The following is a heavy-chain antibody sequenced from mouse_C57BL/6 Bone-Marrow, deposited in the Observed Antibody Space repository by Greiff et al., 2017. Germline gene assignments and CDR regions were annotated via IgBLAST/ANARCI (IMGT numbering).Heavy chain of an antibody. CDR3: ARDVLRSAWFAY. D-gene: IGHD1-1*01. CDR1: GFTFSDYG. CDR2: ISSGSSTI. Sequence: DVKLVESGGGLVKPGGSLKLSCAASGFTFSDYGMHWVRQAPEKGLEWVAYISSGSSTIYYADTVKGRFTISRDNAKNTLFLQMTSLRSEDTAMYYCARDVLRSAWFAYWGQGTLVTVSA. J-gene: IGHJ3*01. V-gene: IGHV5-17*01.